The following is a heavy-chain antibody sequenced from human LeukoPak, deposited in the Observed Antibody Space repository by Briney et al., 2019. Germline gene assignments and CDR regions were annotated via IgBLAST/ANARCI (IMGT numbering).Heavy chain of an antibody. Sequence: EASVKVSCKASGYTFTGYYMHCVRQAPGQGLEWMGWINPNSGGTNYAQKFQGRVTMTRDTSISTAYMELSRLRSDDTAVYYCARGPEVGYCSGGSCVHFDYWGQGTLVTVSS. V-gene: IGHV1-2*02. D-gene: IGHD2-15*01. CDR2: INPNSGGT. J-gene: IGHJ4*02. CDR1: GYTFTGYY. CDR3: ARGPEVGYCSGGSCVHFDY.